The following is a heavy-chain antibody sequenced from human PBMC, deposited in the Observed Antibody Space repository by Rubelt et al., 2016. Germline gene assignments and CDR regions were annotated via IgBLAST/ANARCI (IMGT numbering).Heavy chain of an antibody. J-gene: IGHJ4*02. CDR1: S. Sequence: SMTWVRQAPGKGLEWVSSISSSSSYIYYADSVKGRFTISRDNAKNSLYPQMNSLRAEDTAVYYCARGSNKHIVATIGNYWGQGTLVTVSS. CDR2: ISSSSSYI. D-gene: IGHD5-12*01. CDR3: ARGSNKHIVATIGNY. V-gene: IGHV3-21*01.